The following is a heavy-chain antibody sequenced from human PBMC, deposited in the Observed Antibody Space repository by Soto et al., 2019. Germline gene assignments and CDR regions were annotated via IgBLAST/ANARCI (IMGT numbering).Heavy chain of an antibody. V-gene: IGHV4-34*01. Sequence: SETLSLTCAVYGGSFSGYYWSWIRQPPGKGLEWIGEINHSGSTNYNPSLKSRVTISVDTSKNQFSLKLSSVTAADTAVYYCARVWFGELRWFGPWGQGTLVT. CDR1: GGSFSGYY. CDR2: INHSGST. CDR3: ARVWFGELRWFGP. J-gene: IGHJ5*02. D-gene: IGHD3-10*01.